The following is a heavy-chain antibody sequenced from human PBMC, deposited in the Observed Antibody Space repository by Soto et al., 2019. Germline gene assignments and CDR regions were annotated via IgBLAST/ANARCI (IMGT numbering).Heavy chain of an antibody. J-gene: IGHJ1*01. Sequence: ASVKVSCKASGYTFTSYGISWVRQAPGQGLEWMGWISAYNGNTNYAQKLQGRVTMTTDTSTSTAYMELRSLRSDDTAVYYCARSIAVDGTWKYFQHWGQGTLVTVSS. CDR1: GYTFTSYG. CDR3: ARSIAVDGTWKYFQH. V-gene: IGHV1-18*01. CDR2: ISAYNGNT. D-gene: IGHD6-19*01.